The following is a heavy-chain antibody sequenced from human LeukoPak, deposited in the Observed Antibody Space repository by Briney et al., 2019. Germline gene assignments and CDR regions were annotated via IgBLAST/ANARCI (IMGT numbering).Heavy chain of an antibody. J-gene: IGHJ4*02. CDR3: AKESGYDVDFDY. Sequence: PGGSLRLSCAASGFTFTSHAMSWVRQAPGKGLEWVSIISGSGDSTYYADSVKGRFTISRDNSKHTLYLQMNSLRADDTAVYYCAKESGYDVDFDYWGQGTLVTVSS. V-gene: IGHV3-23*01. D-gene: IGHD5-12*01. CDR2: ISGSGDST. CDR1: GFTFTSHA.